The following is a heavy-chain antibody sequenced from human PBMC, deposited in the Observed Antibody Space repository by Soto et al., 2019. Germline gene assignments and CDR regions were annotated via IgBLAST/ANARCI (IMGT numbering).Heavy chain of an antibody. V-gene: IGHV3-21*01. CDR3: ARGAYSSGWYVWFDP. J-gene: IGHJ5*02. Sequence: KAGGSLRLSCAASGVTFSSYSMNWVRQAPGKGLEWVSSISSSSSYIYYADSVKGRFTISRDNAKNSLYLQMNSLRAEDTAEYYCARGAYSSGWYVWFDPWGKGTLVTVSS. CDR1: GVTFSSYS. CDR2: ISSSSSYI. D-gene: IGHD6-19*01.